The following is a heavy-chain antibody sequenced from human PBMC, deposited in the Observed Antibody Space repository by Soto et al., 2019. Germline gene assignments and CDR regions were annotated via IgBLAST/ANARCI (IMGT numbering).Heavy chain of an antibody. Sequence: PVEPPCRASGGTVSSDAISEVRQAPGQGLDWMGGIIPIFGTANYAQKFQGRVTITADKSTSTTYMELSSLRSEDTAVYYCARGQSCSSTSRYSYFGMGVWRHGSTVTVSS. CDR3: ARGQSCSSTSRYSYFGMGV. D-gene: IGHD2-2*01. CDR1: GGTVSSDA. V-gene: IGHV1-69*06. CDR2: IIPIFGTA. J-gene: IGHJ6*02.